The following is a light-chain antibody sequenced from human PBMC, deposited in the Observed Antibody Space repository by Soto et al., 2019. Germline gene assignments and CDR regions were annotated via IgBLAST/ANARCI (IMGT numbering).Light chain of an antibody. J-gene: IGKJ1*01. CDR1: QTISSW. Sequence: DIQMTQSPSTLSGSVGDRVTITCPASQTISSWLAWYQQKPGQAPKLLIYKASTLTSGVPSRFSGSGSGTEFTLTISSLQPDDFATYYCQHYNSYSEAFGQGTKVDIK. CDR3: QHYNSYSEA. CDR2: KAS. V-gene: IGKV1-5*03.